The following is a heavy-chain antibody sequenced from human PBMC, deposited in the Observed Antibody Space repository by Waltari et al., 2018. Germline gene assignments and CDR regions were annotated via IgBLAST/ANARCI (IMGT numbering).Heavy chain of an antibody. J-gene: IGHJ4*02. D-gene: IGHD6-6*01. CDR3: ARQYSSSIGD. Sequence: QVQLQQWGAGLLKPSETLSLTCAVYGGSFSGYYWSWIRQPPGKGLEWIGAINHSGSTNYDPSLKSRVTISVDTSKNQFSLKLSSVTAADTAVYYCARQYSSSIGDWGQGTLVTVSS. CDR2: INHSGST. CDR1: GGSFSGYY. V-gene: IGHV4-34*01.